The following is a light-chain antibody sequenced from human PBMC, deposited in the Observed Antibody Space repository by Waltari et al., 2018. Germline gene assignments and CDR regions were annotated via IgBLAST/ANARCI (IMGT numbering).Light chain of an antibody. V-gene: IGKV1-5*03. CDR1: RSISGW. CDR3: HQYNSYSYT. Sequence: DIKMTQSPSTLSASVGDRVTITCRASRSISGWLAWYQQKPGKAPNLLIYKASSLESGVPSRFNGSGSGTEFTLTISSLQPDDFATYYCHQYNSYSYTFGQGTKLESK. J-gene: IGKJ2*01. CDR2: KAS.